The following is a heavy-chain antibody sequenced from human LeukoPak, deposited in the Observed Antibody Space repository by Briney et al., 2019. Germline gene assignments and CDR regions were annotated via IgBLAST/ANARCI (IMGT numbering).Heavy chain of an antibody. CDR3: TTDGRRLLWFGEGNY. D-gene: IGHD3-10*01. CDR1: GFTFSSYS. CDR2: IKSKTDGGTT. V-gene: IGHV3-15*01. Sequence: GGSLRLSCAASGFTFSSYSMNWVRQAPGKGLEWVGRIKSKTDGGTTDYAAPVKGRFTISRDDSKNTLYLQMNSLKTEDTAVYYCTTDGRRLLWFGEGNYWGQGTLVTVSS. J-gene: IGHJ4*02.